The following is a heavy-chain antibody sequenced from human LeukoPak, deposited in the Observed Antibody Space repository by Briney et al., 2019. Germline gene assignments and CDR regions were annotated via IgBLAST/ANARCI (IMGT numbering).Heavy chain of an antibody. V-gene: IGHV1-18*01. CDR2: ISAYNGNT. CDR1: GYTFTSYG. D-gene: IGHD3-9*01. Sequence: GASVKVSCTASGYTFTSYGISWVRQAPGQGLEWMGWISAYNGNTNYAQKLQGRVTMTTDTSTSTAYMELRSLRSDDTAVYYCARVAADILTGYIDYWGQGTLVTVSS. CDR3: ARVAADILTGYIDY. J-gene: IGHJ4*02.